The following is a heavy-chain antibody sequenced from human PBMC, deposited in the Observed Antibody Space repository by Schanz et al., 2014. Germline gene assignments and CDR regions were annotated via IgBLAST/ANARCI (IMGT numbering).Heavy chain of an antibody. V-gene: IGHV3-7*03. CDR2: INQDGYDK. Sequence: VQLVESGGGVVQPGRSLRLSCAASGFTFNSYGMHWVRQAPGKGLEWVASINQDGYDKHYVDSVEGRFTISRDSAKNSLYLQMNSLRAEDTAVYYCARQRSYFYAMDVWCQGTTVTVSS. J-gene: IGHJ6*02. CDR3: ARQRSYFYAMDV. CDR1: GFTFNSYG.